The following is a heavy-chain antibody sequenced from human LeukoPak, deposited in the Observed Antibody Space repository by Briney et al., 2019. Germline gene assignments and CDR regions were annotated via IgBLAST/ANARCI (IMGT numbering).Heavy chain of an antibody. CDR3: VRDWGYDSSGYWQKYFDT. D-gene: IGHD3-22*01. CDR2: ISSSSSTI. J-gene: IGHJ4*02. V-gene: IGHV3-48*01. Sequence: GGSLRLSCAASGFTFSSYSMNWVRHAPGKGLEWVSYISSSSSTIYYADSVKGRFTISRDNAKNSLYLQMNSLRAEDTAVYYCVRDWGYDSSGYWQKYFDTWGQGTLVTVSS. CDR1: GFTFSSYS.